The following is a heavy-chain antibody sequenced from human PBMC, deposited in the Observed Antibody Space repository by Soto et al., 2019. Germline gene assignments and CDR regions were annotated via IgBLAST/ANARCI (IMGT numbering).Heavy chain of an antibody. CDR3: ARGRGYVYGYNFYGMDV. CDR1: GGSVSSFF. V-gene: IGHV4-59*02. Sequence: SETLSLTCTVSGGSVSSFFWSWIRQPPGKGLEWIGYLYYSGSTHYSPSLKSRVTISVDTSKNQFSLKLNSVTAADTAVYYCARGRGYVYGYNFYGMDVWGQGTTVTVSS. D-gene: IGHD5-18*01. CDR2: LYYSGST. J-gene: IGHJ6*02.